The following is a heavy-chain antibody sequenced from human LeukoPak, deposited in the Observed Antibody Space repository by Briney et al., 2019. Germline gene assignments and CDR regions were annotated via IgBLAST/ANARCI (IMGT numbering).Heavy chain of an antibody. Sequence: PSETLSLTCAVYGGSFSGYYWSWIRQPPGKGLEWIGEINHSGSTNYNPSLKSRVTISVDTSKNQFSLKLSSVTAADTAVYYCARKSGGYCSSTSCHRYYYYYYMDVWGKGTTVTISS. J-gene: IGHJ6*03. V-gene: IGHV4-34*01. CDR3: ARKSGGYCSSTSCHRYYYYYYMDV. CDR1: GGSFSGYY. CDR2: INHSGST. D-gene: IGHD2-2*02.